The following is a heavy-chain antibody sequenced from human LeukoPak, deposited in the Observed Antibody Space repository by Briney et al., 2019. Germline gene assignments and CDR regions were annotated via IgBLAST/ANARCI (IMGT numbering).Heavy chain of an antibody. Sequence: GGSLRLSCAASGFTFNSSAMTWVRQAPGKGLEWVPAISGSGGGTYYAGSVKGRFTISRDNSRNTLDVQMNSLRAEDTAVYYCAKWGSATLAYFDYWGQGTLVTVSS. J-gene: IGHJ4*02. V-gene: IGHV3-23*01. CDR2: ISGSGGGT. CDR1: GFTFNSSA. D-gene: IGHD2-15*01. CDR3: AKWGSATLAYFDY.